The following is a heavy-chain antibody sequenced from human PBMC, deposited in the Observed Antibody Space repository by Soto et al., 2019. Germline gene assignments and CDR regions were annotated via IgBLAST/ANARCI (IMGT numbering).Heavy chain of an antibody. D-gene: IGHD1-26*01. Sequence: ASVKVSCKASGGTFSSYAISWVRQAPGQGLEWMGGIIPIFGTANYAQKFQGRVTITADESTSTAYMELSSLRSEDTAVYYCASGGKMRELRNYFDYWGQGTLVTVSS. CDR1: GGTFSSYA. CDR3: ASGGKMRELRNYFDY. CDR2: IIPIFGTA. V-gene: IGHV1-69*13. J-gene: IGHJ4*02.